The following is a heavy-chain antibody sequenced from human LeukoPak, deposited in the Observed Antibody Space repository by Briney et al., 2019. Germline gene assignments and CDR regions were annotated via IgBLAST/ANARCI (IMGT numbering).Heavy chain of an antibody. D-gene: IGHD2-2*01. CDR2: ISYDGSNK. V-gene: IGHV3-30*04. CDR1: GLTFSSYA. J-gene: IGHJ4*02. CDR3: AREWCSSTSCCFDY. Sequence: GRSLRLSCAASGLTFSSYAMHWVRQAPGKGLEWVAVISYDGSNKYYADSVKGRFTISRDNSKNTLYLQMNSLRAEDTAVYYCAREWCSSTSCCFDYWGQGTLVTVSS.